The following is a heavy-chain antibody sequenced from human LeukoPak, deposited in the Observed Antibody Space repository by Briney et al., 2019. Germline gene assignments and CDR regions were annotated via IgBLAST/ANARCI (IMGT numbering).Heavy chain of an antibody. V-gene: IGHV4-38-2*02. Sequence: PSETLSLTCTVSGYSISSGYYWGWIRQPPGKGLEWIGSIYHSGSTYYNPSLKSRVTIPVDTSKNQFSLKLSSVTAADTAVYYCARVDHLLWSGQDGGFWIDPWGQGTLVTVSS. D-gene: IGHD3-3*01. J-gene: IGHJ5*02. CDR3: ARVDHLLWSGQDGGFWIDP. CDR2: IYHSGST. CDR1: GYSISSGYY.